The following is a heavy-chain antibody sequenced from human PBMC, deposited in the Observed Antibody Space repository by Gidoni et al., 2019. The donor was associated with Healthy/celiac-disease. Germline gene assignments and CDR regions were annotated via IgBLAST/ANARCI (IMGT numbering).Heavy chain of an antibody. CDR3: ARVMDGIVGAYGD. J-gene: IGHJ4*02. Sequence: QVQLVQSGAEVKKPGSSVKVSCKASGGTFSSYAISWVRQAPGQGLEWMGRIIPILGIANYAQKFQGRVTITADKSTSTAYMELSSLRSEDTAVYYCARVMDGIVGAYGDWGQGTLVTVSS. D-gene: IGHD1-26*01. CDR2: IIPILGIA. CDR1: GGTFSSYA. V-gene: IGHV1-69*04.